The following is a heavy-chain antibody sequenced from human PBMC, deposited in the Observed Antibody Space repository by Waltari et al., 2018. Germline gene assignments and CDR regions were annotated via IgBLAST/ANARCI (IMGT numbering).Heavy chain of an antibody. CDR2: LTWNGGTT. V-gene: IGHV3-20*04. Sequence: EVYLVESGGTVVRPGGSLRLSCTTSGFTFHNHGMNWVRQAPGKGLAGVYGLTWNGGTTSYADSAKGRFTGSRENAKNSLELQMNRLTAEDTALYYCAREISYGGFDYWGQGTLVTVSS. CDR1: GFTFHNHG. J-gene: IGHJ4*02. CDR3: AREISYGGFDY. D-gene: IGHD3-16*01.